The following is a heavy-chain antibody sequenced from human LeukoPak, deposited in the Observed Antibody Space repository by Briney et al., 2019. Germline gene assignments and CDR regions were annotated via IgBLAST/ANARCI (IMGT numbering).Heavy chain of an antibody. V-gene: IGHV3-30*04. CDR2: ISYDGSNK. D-gene: IGHD3-22*01. CDR3: AKDYDSRGSGVDY. Sequence: GGSLRLSCAASGFTFSSYAMHWVRQAPGKGLEWVAVISYDGSNKYYADSVKGRFTISRDNSKNTLYLQMNSLRAEDTAVYYCAKDYDSRGSGVDYWGQGTLVTVSS. J-gene: IGHJ4*02. CDR1: GFTFSSYA.